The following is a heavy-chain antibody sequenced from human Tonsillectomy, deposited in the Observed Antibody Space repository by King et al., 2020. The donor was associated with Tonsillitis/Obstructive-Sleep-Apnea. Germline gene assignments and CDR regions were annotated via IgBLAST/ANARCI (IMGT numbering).Heavy chain of an antibody. D-gene: IGHD1-26*01. CDR2: IGTAGDT. CDR1: GFTFSSYD. Sequence: VQLVESGGGLVQPGGSLRLSCAASGFTFSSYDMHWVRHATGKGLDWVSAIGTAGDTYYPGSVKGRFTISRENAKNSLYLQMNSLRAGDTAVYYCARGLVGAFDYWGQGTLVTVSS. V-gene: IGHV3-13*01. J-gene: IGHJ4*02. CDR3: ARGLVGAFDY.